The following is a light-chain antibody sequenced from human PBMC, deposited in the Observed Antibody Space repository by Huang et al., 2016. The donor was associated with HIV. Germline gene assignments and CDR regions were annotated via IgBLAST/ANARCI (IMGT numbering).Light chain of an antibody. CDR1: QSLVSRDGDVY. CDR3: MQGTHWPGT. J-gene: IGKJ1*01. CDR2: QVS. Sequence: DVVMTQFPLSLPVTLGQPASIFCKSSQSLVSRDGDVYLNWFQQRPGQSPRRLIYQVSKRDSGVPDKFTGSGAGTLFALRISRMEAEDVAVYYCMQGTHWPGTFGQGTKLEI. V-gene: IGKV2-30*01.